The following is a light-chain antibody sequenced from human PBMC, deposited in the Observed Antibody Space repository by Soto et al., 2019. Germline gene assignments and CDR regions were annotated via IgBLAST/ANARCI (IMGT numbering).Light chain of an antibody. Sequence: EIGLTQSPATLSLSPGDRATLSCRASQSVSRYLAWYQQKPGQAPRLLFHDTSTRATGVPDTFSGSGSGTDFTLTISSLEPEDSAMYYCQHRFSWPPTFGGGTHVEIK. J-gene: IGKJ4*01. V-gene: IGKV3-11*01. CDR1: QSVSRY. CDR2: DTS. CDR3: QHRFSWPPT.